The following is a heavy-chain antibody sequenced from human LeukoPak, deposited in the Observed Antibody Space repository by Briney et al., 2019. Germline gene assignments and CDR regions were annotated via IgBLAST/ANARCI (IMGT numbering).Heavy chain of an antibody. Sequence: ASVKVSCKVSGYTLTELSMHWVRQAPGKGLEWMGGFDPEDGETIYAQKFQGRVTMTEDTSTDTAYMELSSLRSEDTAVYYRATAMNYGYCSGGSCYKNWFDPWGQGTLVTVSS. CDR2: FDPEDGET. CDR3: ATAMNYGYCSGGSCYKNWFDP. V-gene: IGHV1-24*01. D-gene: IGHD2-15*01. J-gene: IGHJ5*02. CDR1: GYTLTELS.